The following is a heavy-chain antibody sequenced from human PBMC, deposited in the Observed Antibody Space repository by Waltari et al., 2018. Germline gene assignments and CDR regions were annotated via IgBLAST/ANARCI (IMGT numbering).Heavy chain of an antibody. V-gene: IGHV3-48*03. Sequence: EVQLVESGGGLVQPGGSRRLSCVASGFTFGRYEMNWVRQAPGKGLECVAYTSSSGGIRFYADSVKGRFTISRDNAKNSLYLQMNSLRADDTAVYYCARAASGYDLTYWGQGTLVTVS. CDR3: ARAASGYDLTY. D-gene: IGHD5-12*01. CDR1: GFTFGRYE. CDR2: TSSSGGIR. J-gene: IGHJ4*02.